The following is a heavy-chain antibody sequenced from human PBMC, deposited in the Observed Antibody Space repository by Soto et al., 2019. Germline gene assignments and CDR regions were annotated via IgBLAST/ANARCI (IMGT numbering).Heavy chain of an antibody. V-gene: IGHV3-49*03. CDR1: GFTFGDYA. CDR2: IRHKAYGGTT. CDR3: TRGLTVAAAYYFDY. D-gene: IGHD6-13*01. J-gene: IGHJ4*02. Sequence: GGSLRLSCTASGFTFGDYAMSWFRQAPGKGLEWVGFIRHKAYGGTTEYAASVKGRFTISRDDSKSIAYLEMNSLKTEDTAVYYCTRGLTVAAAYYFDYWGQGTLVTVSS.